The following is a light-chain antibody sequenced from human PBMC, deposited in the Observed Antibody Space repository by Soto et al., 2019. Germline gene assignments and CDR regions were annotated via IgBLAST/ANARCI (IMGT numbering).Light chain of an antibody. J-gene: IGKJ1*01. CDR3: QQYGSSPPWT. V-gene: IGKV3-20*01. Sequence: EIVLTQSPGTLSLSPGERATLFCRARQSVSSSYLAWYQQKPGQAPRLLIYGASSRATGIPDRFSGSGSGTDFTLTISRLEPEDFAVYYCQQYGSSPPWTFGQGTKVDIK. CDR1: QSVSSSY. CDR2: GAS.